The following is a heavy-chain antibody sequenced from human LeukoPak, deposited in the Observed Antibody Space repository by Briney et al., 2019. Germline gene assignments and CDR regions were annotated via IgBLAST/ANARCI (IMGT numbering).Heavy chain of an antibody. CDR3: ARESIAVAGAPFDY. CDR1: GFTFSSYE. CDR2: ISSGSTI. J-gene: IGHJ4*02. D-gene: IGHD6-19*01. Sequence: GGSLRLSCAASGFTFSSYEMNWVRQAPGKGLERVPYISSGSTIYDADSVKGRFTISRDNAKNSLYLQMNSLRAEDTAVYYCARESIAVAGAPFDYWGQGTLVTVSS. V-gene: IGHV3-48*03.